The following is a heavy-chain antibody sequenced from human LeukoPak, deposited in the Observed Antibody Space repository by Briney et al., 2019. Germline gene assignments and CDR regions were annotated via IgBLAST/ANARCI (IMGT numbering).Heavy chain of an antibody. V-gene: IGHV3-74*01. Sequence: GGSLRLSCAASGFTFSSYWMHWVRQAPGKGLVWVSHIYSDGSSISYADSVKGRFTISRDNAKNTLYLQMTSLRAEDTAVYYCARVGQLSLYWGQGTLVTVSS. CDR3: ARVGQLSLY. D-gene: IGHD6-6*01. CDR2: IYSDGSSI. J-gene: IGHJ4*02. CDR1: GFTFSSYW.